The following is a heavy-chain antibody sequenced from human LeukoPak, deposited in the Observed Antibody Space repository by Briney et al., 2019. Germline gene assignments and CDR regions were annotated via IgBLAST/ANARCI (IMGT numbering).Heavy chain of an antibody. J-gene: IGHJ4*02. V-gene: IGHV4-59*08. D-gene: IGHD3-22*01. CDR1: GGSISSYY. Sequence: PSETLSITCTVSGGSISSYYWSWIRQPPGKGLEWIGYIYYSGSTNYNPSLKSRVTISVDTSKNQFSLKLSSVTAADTAVYYCARHGLNYYDSSGYYLRYGFDYWGQGTLVTVSS. CDR3: ARHGLNYYDSSGYYLRYGFDY. CDR2: IYYSGST.